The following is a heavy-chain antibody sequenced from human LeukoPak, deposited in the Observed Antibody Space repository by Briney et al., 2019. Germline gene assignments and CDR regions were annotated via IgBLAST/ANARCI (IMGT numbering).Heavy chain of an antibody. Sequence: ASVKVSCKASGYTFTSYDINWVRQATGQGLEWMGWMNPNSGNTGYAQKFQGRVTMTRNTSISTAYMELGSLRSEDTAVYYCARCPRRARWFREFHKYYYYYYMDVWGKGTTVTVSS. CDR1: GYTFTSYD. CDR2: MNPNSGNT. D-gene: IGHD3-10*01. J-gene: IGHJ6*03. CDR3: ARCPRRARWFREFHKYYYYYYMDV. V-gene: IGHV1-8*01.